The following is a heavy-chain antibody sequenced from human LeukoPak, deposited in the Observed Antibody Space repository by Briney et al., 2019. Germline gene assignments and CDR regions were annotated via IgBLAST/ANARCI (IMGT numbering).Heavy chain of an antibody. CDR3: AKDRYSSGYYYLDY. CDR1: GFTFDDYA. Sequence: GRSLRISCAASGFTFDDYAMHWVRQAPGKGLEWVSGISWNSGSIGYADSVKGRFTISRDNAKNSLYLQMNSLRAEDTALYYCAKDRYSSGYYYLDYWGQGTLVTVSS. CDR2: ISWNSGSI. D-gene: IGHD3-22*01. J-gene: IGHJ4*02. V-gene: IGHV3-9*01.